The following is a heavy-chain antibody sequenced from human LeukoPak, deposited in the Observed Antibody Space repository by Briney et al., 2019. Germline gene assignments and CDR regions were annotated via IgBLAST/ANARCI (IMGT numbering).Heavy chain of an antibody. D-gene: IGHD4-11*01. V-gene: IGHV3-11*04. CDR3: ARDLTVTSTCYFDS. Sequence: GGSLRLSCAASGFTFSDYYMSWIRQAPGKGLEWVSYISSSGSTIYYADSVKGRFTISRDNAKNSLYLQMNSLRAEDTAVYYCARDLTVTSTCYFDSWGQGTLVTVS. CDR1: GFTFSDYY. J-gene: IGHJ4*02. CDR2: ISSSGSTI.